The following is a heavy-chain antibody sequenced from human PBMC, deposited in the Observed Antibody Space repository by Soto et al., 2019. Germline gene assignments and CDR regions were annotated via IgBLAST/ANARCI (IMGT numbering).Heavy chain of an antibody. CDR2: ISYDGANK. D-gene: IGHD1-1*01. CDR1: IFIFNIYG. Sequence: QLGWSLRLSFSSSIFIFNIYGMHWVRQTPGKGLEWVAVISYDGANKYYADYVKGRFTISRDNSKNTLYLEMNSLRPDDTAIYYCARDVATSGTKFFYGMDVWGQGTTVTVSS. CDR3: ARDVATSGTKFFYGMDV. V-gene: IGHV3-30*03. J-gene: IGHJ6*02.